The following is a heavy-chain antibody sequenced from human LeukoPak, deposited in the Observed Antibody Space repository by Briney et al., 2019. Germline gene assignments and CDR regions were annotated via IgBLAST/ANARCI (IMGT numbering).Heavy chain of an antibody. D-gene: IGHD1-1*01. V-gene: IGHV1-69*13. Sequence: GASVKVSCKASGGTFSSYAISSVRQAPAQGLEWMGGIIPIFGTANYAQKFQGRVTITADESTSTAYMELSSLSSEDTAVYYCARAGWVRLERRYAFDIWGQGTMVTVSS. CDR3: ARAGWVRLERRYAFDI. J-gene: IGHJ3*02. CDR1: GGTFSSYA. CDR2: IIPIFGTA.